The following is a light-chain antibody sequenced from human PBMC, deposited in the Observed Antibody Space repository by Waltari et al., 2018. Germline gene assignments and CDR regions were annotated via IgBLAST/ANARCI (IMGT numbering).Light chain of an antibody. CDR3: QHYLRLPVT. V-gene: IGKV3-20*01. CDR2: GAS. CDR1: ESVSRA. Sequence: EIVLTQSPGTLSLSVGERATVSCRASESVSRALAWYQQKPGQAPRLLIYGASTRATGIPDRFSGSGSGTDFSLTISRLEPDDFAVYYCQHYLRLPVTFDQGTTVEI. J-gene: IGKJ1*01.